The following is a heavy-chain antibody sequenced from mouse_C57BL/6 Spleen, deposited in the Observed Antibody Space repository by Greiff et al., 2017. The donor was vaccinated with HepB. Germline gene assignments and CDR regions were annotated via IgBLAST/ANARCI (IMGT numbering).Heavy chain of an antibody. CDR1: GYTFTDYE. D-gene: IGHD2-5*01. V-gene: IGHV1-15*01. J-gene: IGHJ3*01. CDR3: TRGYSNYPTWFAY. Sequence: QVQLKESGAELVRPGASVTLSCKASGYTFTDYEMHWVKQTPVHGLEWIGAIDPETGGTAYNQKFKGKAILTADKSSSTAYMELRSLTSEDSAVYYCTRGYSNYPTWFAYWGQGTLVTVSA. CDR2: IDPETGGT.